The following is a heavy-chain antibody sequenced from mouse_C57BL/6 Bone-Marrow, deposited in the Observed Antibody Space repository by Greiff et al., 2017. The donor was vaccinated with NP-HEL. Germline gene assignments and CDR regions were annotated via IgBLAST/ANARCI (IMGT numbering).Heavy chain of an antibody. D-gene: IGHD2-3*01. V-gene: IGHV1-50*01. CDR2: IYPGDSYT. CDR1: GYTFTSYW. J-gene: IGHJ4*01. Sequence: VQLQQPGAELVKPGASVKLSCKASGYTFTSYWMQWVKQRPGQGLEWIGEIYPGDSYTNYNQKFKGKATLTVDTSSSTAYMQLSSLTSEDSAVYDCARDGGLIPAMDYWGQGTSVTVSS. CDR3: ARDGGLIPAMDY.